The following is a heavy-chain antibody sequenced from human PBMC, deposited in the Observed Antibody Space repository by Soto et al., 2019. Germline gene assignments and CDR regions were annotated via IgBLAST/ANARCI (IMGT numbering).Heavy chain of an antibody. CDR3: ARTRFGAVAGH. V-gene: IGHV1-8*01. CDR1: GYTFTSYD. D-gene: IGHD6-19*01. Sequence: QVQLVQSGAEVKKPGASVKVSCKASGYTFTSYDIHWVRRATGQGPEWMGWMNPYSGNTVYAQKFQGRVTMTRNTSMSTAHMELSGLRSEDPAVYYCARTRFGAVAGHWGQGTLVTVSS. CDR2: MNPYSGNT. J-gene: IGHJ4*02.